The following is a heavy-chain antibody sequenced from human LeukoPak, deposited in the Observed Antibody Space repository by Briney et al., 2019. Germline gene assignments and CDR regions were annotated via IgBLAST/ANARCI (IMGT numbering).Heavy chain of an antibody. Sequence: PSETLSLTCTVSGGSISSYYWGWIRQPPGKGLEWIGNIYHGGSTYYNPSLRSRVTISVDTSKNQFSLKLSSVTAADTAVYYCARIAPYYYDSSGFHYWGQGTLVTVSS. D-gene: IGHD3-22*01. CDR3: ARIAPYYYDSSGFHY. V-gene: IGHV4-59*08. CDR2: IYHGGST. J-gene: IGHJ4*02. CDR1: GGSISSYY.